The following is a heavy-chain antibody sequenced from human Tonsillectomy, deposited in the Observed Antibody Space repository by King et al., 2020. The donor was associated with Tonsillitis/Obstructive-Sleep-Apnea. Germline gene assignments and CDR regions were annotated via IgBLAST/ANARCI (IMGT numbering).Heavy chain of an antibody. CDR3: ARNGGSSWIPSFDS. V-gene: IGHV1-3*01. Sequence: QLVQSGAEVKKPGASVKVSCKASGYTFTSYALHWVRQAPGQRLEWMGWINAGNSNTKYSQKFQGRVTITRDTSASTAYMELSSLRSEDTAVYYCARNGGSSWIPSFDSWGQGTLVTVSS. CDR2: INAGNSNT. CDR1: GYTFTSYA. D-gene: IGHD6-13*01. J-gene: IGHJ4*02.